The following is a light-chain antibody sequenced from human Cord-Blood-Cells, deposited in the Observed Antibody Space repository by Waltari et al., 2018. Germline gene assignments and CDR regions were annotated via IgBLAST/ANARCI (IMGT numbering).Light chain of an antibody. CDR2: GAS. J-gene: IGKJ2*01. CDR3: QQYNNWPYT. Sequence: EIVLTQSPATLSVSPGERATPPCRDRQSVSSNLAWSQQKPGQAPRLLSYGASTRATGIPARFSGSGSGTEFSLTISSLQSEDFAVYYCQQYNNWPYTFGQGTKLEIK. CDR1: QSVSSN. V-gene: IGKV3-15*01.